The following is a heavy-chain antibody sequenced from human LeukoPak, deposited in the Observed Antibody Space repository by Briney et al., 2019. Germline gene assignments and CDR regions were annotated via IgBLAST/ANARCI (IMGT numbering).Heavy chain of an antibody. CDR3: ARQRYISSWSVSYFFDY. D-gene: IGHD6-13*01. J-gene: IGHJ4*02. CDR2: VFYSGST. V-gene: IGHV4-59*08. CDR1: GGSISGYY. Sequence: TSETLSLTCSVSGGSISGYYWSWIRQPPGKGLEWIGYVFYSGSTNYNPSLESRVTISVSTSKNQFSLKLSSVTAADTAVYYCARQRYISSWSVSYFFDYWGQGSLVTVSS.